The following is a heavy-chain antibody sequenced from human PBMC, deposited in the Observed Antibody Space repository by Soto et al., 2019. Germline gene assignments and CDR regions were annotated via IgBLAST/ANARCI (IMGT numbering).Heavy chain of an antibody. CDR2: ISSSSSTI. Sequence: VQLVESGGGLVQPGGSLRLSCAASGFTFSSYSMNWVRQAPGKGLEWVSYISSSSSTIYYADSVKGRFTISRDNAKNSLYLQMNSLRAEDTAVYYCASWVEGIASFAPWGQGTLVTVSS. CDR1: GFTFSSYS. J-gene: IGHJ5*02. V-gene: IGHV3-48*01. D-gene: IGHD6-13*01. CDR3: ASWVEGIASFAP.